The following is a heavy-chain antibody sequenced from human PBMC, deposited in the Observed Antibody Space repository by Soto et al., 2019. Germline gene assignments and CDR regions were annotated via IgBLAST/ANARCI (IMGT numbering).Heavy chain of an antibody. D-gene: IGHD3-16*02. V-gene: IGHV3-74*01. J-gene: IGHJ5*02. CDR1: GFIFSNYW. CDR2: IKGDGTTT. Sequence: GGSLRLSCAASGFIFSNYWMHWVRQAPGKGLVWVSRIKGDGTTTHYADSVKGRFTISRDNANNTLFLQMNSLRAEDTAVYYCAKDYIWGSYRTWGQGTLVTVSS. CDR3: AKDYIWGSYRT.